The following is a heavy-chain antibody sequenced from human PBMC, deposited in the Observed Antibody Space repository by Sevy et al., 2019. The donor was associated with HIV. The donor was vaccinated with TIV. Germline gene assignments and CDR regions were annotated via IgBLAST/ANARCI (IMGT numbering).Heavy chain of an antibody. J-gene: IGHJ4*02. D-gene: IGHD4-17*01. CDR1: GFTFSSYG. V-gene: IGHV3-30*02. CDR2: IRYDGSNK. CDR3: ANEGATVTTSDYFDY. Sequence: GGSLRLSCAASGFTFSSYGMHWVRQAPGKGLEWVAFIRYDGSNKYYADSVKGRFTISRDNSKNTLYLQMNSLRAEDTAVYYCANEGATVTTSDYFDYWGQGTLVTVSS.